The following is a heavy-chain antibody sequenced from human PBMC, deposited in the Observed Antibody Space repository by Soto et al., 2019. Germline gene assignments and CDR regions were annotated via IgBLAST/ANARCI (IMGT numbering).Heavy chain of an antibody. CDR1: GFTFNGYG. CDR2: INSGSTII. V-gene: IGHV3-48*02. D-gene: IGHD1-26*01. CDR3: ARDRGAPRKYYFDS. J-gene: IGHJ4*02. Sequence: GGSLRLSCAASGFTFNGYGMNWVRQGPGKGLEKVSYINSGSTIIYYADYVKGRFTISRDNAENSLYLQMNSLRDDDTAVYYCARDRGAPRKYYFDSWGQGALVTVSS.